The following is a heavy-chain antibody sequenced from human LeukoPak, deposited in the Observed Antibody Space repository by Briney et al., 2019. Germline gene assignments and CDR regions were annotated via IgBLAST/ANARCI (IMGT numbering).Heavy chain of an antibody. J-gene: IGHJ4*02. D-gene: IGHD3-3*01. CDR1: GFTFTKFW. CDR3: ASPRYDYWSGYYSD. V-gene: IGHV3-7*01. CDR2: IKHGGSET. Sequence: GGSLRLSCTASGFTFTKFWVSWVRQAPGKGLEWVADIKHGGSETYYVDSVKGRFTISRDDAQKSLYLQMNRLRAEDTAVYYCASPRYDYWSGYYSDWGRGTLVTVSS.